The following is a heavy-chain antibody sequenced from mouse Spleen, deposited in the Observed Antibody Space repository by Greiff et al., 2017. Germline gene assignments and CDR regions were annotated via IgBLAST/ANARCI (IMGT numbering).Heavy chain of an antibody. CDR3: ARDEDYDYDKGGAWFAY. J-gene: IGHJ3*01. Sequence: EVMLVESGGGLVKPGGSLKLSCAASGFTFSDYYMYWVRQTPEKRLEWVATISDGGSYTYYPDSVKGRFTISRDNAKNNLYLQMSSLKSEDTAMYYCARDEDYDYDKGGAWFAYWGQGTLVTVSA. D-gene: IGHD2-4*01. CDR2: ISDGGSYT. CDR1: GFTFSDYY. V-gene: IGHV5-4*02.